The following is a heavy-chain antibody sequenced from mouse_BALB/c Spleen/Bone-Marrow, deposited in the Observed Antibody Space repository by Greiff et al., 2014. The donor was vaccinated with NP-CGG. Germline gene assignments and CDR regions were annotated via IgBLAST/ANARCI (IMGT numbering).Heavy chain of an antibody. D-gene: IGHD2-3*01. J-gene: IGHJ2*01. CDR1: GYTFTAYV. CDR2: INPYNDGT. Sequence: EVQLQQSGPELVKPGASVKMSCKASGYTFTAYVMYWVKQKPGQGLEWIGYINPYNDGTNYIEKFKGKATLTSDIPSSTAYMELSSLTSEDSAVYYCAREGWLLRFDYWGQGTTLTVSS. CDR3: AREGWLLRFDY. V-gene: IGHV1-14*01.